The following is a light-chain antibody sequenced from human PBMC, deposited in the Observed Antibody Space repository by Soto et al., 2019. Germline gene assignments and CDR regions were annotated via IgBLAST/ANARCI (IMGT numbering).Light chain of an antibody. CDR1: QSVSSSY. J-gene: IGKJ2*01. CDR3: QQYGSSPWYT. Sequence: EIVLTQSPGTLSLSPGERATLSYRASQSVSSSYLAWYQQKPGQAPRLLIYDASSRATGIPDRFSGSGSGTDFTLTISRLEPEDFAVYYCQQYGSSPWYTFGQGTKLEIK. V-gene: IGKV3-20*01. CDR2: DAS.